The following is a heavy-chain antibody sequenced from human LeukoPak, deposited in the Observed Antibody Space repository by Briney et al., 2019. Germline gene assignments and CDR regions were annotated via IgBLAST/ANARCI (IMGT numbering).Heavy chain of an antibody. CDR1: GFTVSSNF. D-gene: IGHD2-21*01. CDR3: ITPLPYSAQ. V-gene: IGHV3-15*01. Sequence: GGSLRLSCAASGFTVSSNFMSWVRQAPGKGLEWVGRIKPKTDGETTEYAAPVKDRFSISRDDSKSMMYLQMNSLKTEDTAVYYCITPLPYSAQGGQGTLVTVSS. J-gene: IGHJ4*02. CDR2: IKPKTDGETT.